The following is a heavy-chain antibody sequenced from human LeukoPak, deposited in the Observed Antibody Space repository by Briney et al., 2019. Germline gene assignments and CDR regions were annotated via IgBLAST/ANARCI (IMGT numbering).Heavy chain of an antibody. V-gene: IGHV3-11*01. CDR1: GFTFSDYY. CDR3: ARVPIAAAGSYYFDY. Sequence: KTGGSLRLSCAASGFTFSDYYMTWIRQAPGKGLEWVSYISGTDSAIYYADSVKGRFTISRDNAKNSLYLQMNSLRAEDTAVYYCARVPIAAAGSYYFDYWGQGTLVTVSS. D-gene: IGHD6-13*01. J-gene: IGHJ4*02. CDR2: ISGTDSAI.